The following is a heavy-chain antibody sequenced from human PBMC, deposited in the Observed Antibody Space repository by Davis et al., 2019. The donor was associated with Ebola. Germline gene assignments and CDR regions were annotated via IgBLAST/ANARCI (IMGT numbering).Heavy chain of an antibody. CDR3: ARDRESWITGPGY. Sequence: PAGSLRLSCAASGFTFSSYWMHWVRQAPGKGLVWVSRINSDGSSTSYADSVKGRFTISRDNAKNTLYLQLNSLRAEDTAVYYCARDRESWITGPGYWGQGTLVTVSS. CDR1: GFTFSSYW. J-gene: IGHJ4*02. D-gene: IGHD3-16*01. CDR2: INSDGSST. V-gene: IGHV3-74*01.